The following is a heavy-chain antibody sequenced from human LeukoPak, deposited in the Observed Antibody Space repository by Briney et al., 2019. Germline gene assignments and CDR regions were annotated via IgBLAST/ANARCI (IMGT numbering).Heavy chain of an antibody. V-gene: IGHV3-23*01. Sequence: GGSLRLSCAASGFTFSSYAMSWVRQAPGKGLEWASAISASGGSTYYADSVKGRFTISRDNSKNTLYLQMNSPRAEDTAVYYCAHPTEYSSSWYGNWFDPWGQGTLVTVSS. CDR1: GFTFSSYA. J-gene: IGHJ5*02. D-gene: IGHD6-13*01. CDR3: AHPTEYSSSWYGNWFDP. CDR2: ISASGGST.